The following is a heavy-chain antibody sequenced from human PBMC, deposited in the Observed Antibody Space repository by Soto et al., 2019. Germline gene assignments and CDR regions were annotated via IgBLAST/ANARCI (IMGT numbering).Heavy chain of an antibody. CDR1: GFTLRRFG. CDR2: IWYDGSKI. J-gene: IGHJ4*02. D-gene: IGHD2-21*02. V-gene: IGHV3-33*01. Sequence: QVQLVESGGGEVQPGRSLRLSCEVSGFTLRRFGMHWVRQSPGKGLEWVAVIWYDGSKIYYVDSVKGRFTISRDTSKNTLYLQMNSLRVEDTAVYYCARGYGGNSGYFDYWGQGALVTVSS. CDR3: ARGYGGNSGYFDY.